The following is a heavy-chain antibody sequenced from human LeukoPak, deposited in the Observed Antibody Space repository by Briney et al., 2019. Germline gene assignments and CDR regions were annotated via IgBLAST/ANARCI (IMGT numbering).Heavy chain of an antibody. CDR3: ARAATSYYYDSSGYYYGYNY. CDR1: GYTFISYA. D-gene: IGHD3-22*01. J-gene: IGHJ4*02. V-gene: IGHV7-4-1*02. CDR2: INTNTGNP. Sequence: GASVKVSCKASGYTFISYAMNWVRQAPGQGLEWMGWINTNTGNPTYAQGFTGRFVFSLDTSVSTAYLQISSLKAEDTAVYYCARAATSYYYDSSGYYYGYNYWGQGTLVTVSS.